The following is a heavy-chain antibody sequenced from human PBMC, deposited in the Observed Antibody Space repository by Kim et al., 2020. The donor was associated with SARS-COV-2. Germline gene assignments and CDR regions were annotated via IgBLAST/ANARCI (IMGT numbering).Heavy chain of an antibody. CDR3: ARRFSKTAGSGSHYCDV. Sequence: PKSRVTISVDTSKNQFSLKLSSVTAADTAVYYCARRFSKTAGSGSHYCDVWGQGTLVTVSS. D-gene: IGHD3-10*01. V-gene: IGHV4-34*01. J-gene: IGHJ4*02.